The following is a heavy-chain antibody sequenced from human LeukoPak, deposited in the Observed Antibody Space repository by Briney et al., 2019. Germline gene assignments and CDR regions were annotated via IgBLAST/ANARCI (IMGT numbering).Heavy chain of an antibody. Sequence: ASVKVSFKASGGTFSSYAISWVRQAPGQGLEWMGRIIPILGIANYAQKFQGRVTITADKSTSTAYMELSSLRSEDTAVYYCARAGGYSGYDPHFVDVWGQGTTVTVSS. CDR3: ARAGGYSGYDPHFVDV. J-gene: IGHJ6*02. CDR2: IIPILGIA. D-gene: IGHD5-12*01. CDR1: GGTFSSYA. V-gene: IGHV1-69*04.